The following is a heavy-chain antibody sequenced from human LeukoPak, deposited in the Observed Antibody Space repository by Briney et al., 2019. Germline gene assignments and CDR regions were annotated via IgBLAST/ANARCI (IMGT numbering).Heavy chain of an antibody. CDR3: AREIGGGPYYFDY. V-gene: IGHV1-69*04. D-gene: IGHD2/OR15-2a*01. CDR1: GGSFSNDA. CDR2: IVPVLGFT. J-gene: IGHJ4*02. Sequence: SVNVSCKASGGSFSNDAITWVRQAPGQGLEWMGRIVPVLGFTNFPQRFEGRVTLTADTSTTTAYMELSSLTSDDTAVYYCAREIGGGPYYFDYWGQGTLVTVSS.